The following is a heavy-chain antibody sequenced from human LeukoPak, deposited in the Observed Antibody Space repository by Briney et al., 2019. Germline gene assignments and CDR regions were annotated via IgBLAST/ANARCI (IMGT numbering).Heavy chain of an antibody. V-gene: IGHV4-34*01. CDR2: VAHKGPTVYSPTLNR. J-gene: IGHJ4*02. CDR1: GAALSEYY. CDR3: VRQGTNSGYYLLDY. D-gene: IGHD3-22*01. Sequence: SETLSLTCAVYGAALSEYYWSWIRQSPGKGLEWIGEVAHKGPTVYSPTLNRKYNPSYKSRVTMSVDPSKNQFSLKLTSVTVADTATYYCVRQGTNSGYYLLDYWGQGHLVIVSS.